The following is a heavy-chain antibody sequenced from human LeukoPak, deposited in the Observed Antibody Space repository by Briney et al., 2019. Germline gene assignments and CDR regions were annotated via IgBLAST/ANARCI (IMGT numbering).Heavy chain of an antibody. CDR3: TRGYSSGWLPGRDFYY. CDR1: GYTFTGYY. D-gene: IGHD6-19*01. J-gene: IGHJ4*02. Sequence: ASVKVSCKASGYTFTGYYMHWVRQAPGQGLEWMGWINPNNGDTNYAQKFQGWVTMTRDTSISTAYMEVRLRSDDTALYYCTRGYSSGWLPGRDFYYWGQGTLVTVSS. V-gene: IGHV1-2*04. CDR2: INPNNGDT.